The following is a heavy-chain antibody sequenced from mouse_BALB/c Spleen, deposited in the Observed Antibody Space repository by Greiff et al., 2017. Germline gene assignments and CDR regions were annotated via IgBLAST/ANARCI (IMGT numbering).Heavy chain of an antibody. V-gene: IGHV5-17*02. CDR3: ARDDGYYSDY. CDR2: ISSGSSTI. Sequence: EVQGVESGGGLVQPGGSRKLSCAASGFTFSSFGMHWVRQAPEKGLEWVAYISSGSSTIYYADTVKGRFTISRDNPKNTLFLQMTSLRSEDTAMYYCARDDGYYSDYWGQGTTLTVSS. J-gene: IGHJ2*01. CDR1: GFTFSSFG. D-gene: IGHD2-3*01.